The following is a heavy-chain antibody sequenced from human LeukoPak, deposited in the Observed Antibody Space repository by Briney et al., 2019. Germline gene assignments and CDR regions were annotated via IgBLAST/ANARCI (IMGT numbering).Heavy chain of an antibody. CDR1: GGSFSGYY. J-gene: IGHJ5*02. V-gene: IGHV4-34*01. CDR2: INHSGST. CDR3: ARVVAAAGIGWFDP. Sequence: SETLSLTCAVYGGSFSGYYGSWIRQPPGKGLEWIGEINHSGSTNYNPSLKSRVTISVDTSKNQFSLKLSSVTAADTAVYYCARVVAAAGIGWFDPWGQGTLVTVSS. D-gene: IGHD6-13*01.